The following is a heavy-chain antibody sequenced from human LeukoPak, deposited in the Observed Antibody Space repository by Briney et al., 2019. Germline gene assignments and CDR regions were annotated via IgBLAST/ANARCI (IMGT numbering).Heavy chain of an antibody. CDR3: ASSPWGDYHYDSSGYYPFDY. CDR2: IIPIFGTA. Sequence: SVKVSCKASGGTFSSYAISWVRQAPGQGLEWMGGIIPIFGTANYAQKFQGRVTITADESTSTAYMELSSLRSEDTAVYYCASSPWGDYHYDSSGYYPFDYWGQGTLVTVSS. J-gene: IGHJ4*02. CDR1: GGTFSSYA. D-gene: IGHD3-22*01. V-gene: IGHV1-69*13.